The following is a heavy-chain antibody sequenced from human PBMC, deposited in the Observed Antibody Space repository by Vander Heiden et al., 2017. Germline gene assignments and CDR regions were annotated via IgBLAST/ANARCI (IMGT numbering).Heavy chain of an antibody. D-gene: IGHD3-9*01. CDR2: ISNSSSYI. J-gene: IGHJ4*02. V-gene: IGHV3-21*01. CDR3: ARGTEDWLHHFDY. Sequence: EVQLVESGGGLVKPGGSLRLSCAASGFTFRSYSMNWVRQAPGKGLEWVSSISNSSSYIYYADSVKGRFTISRDNAKNSLYLQMNSLRAEDTAVYYCARGTEDWLHHFDYWGQGTLVTVSS. CDR1: GFTFRSYS.